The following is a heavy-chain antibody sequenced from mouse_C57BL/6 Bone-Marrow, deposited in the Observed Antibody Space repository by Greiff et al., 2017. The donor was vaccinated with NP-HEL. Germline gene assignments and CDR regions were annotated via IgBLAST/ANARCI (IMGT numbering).Heavy chain of an antibody. J-gene: IGHJ1*03. CDR1: GFTFSDAW. Sequence: MLVESGGGLVQPGGSMKLSCAASGFTFSDAWMDWVRQSPEKGLEWVAEIRNKANNHATYYAESVKGRFTISRDDSKSSVYLQMNSLRAEDTGIYYCTTTVVARYFDVWGTGTTVTVSS. CDR3: TTTVVARYFDV. D-gene: IGHD1-1*01. V-gene: IGHV6-6*01. CDR2: IRNKANNHAT.